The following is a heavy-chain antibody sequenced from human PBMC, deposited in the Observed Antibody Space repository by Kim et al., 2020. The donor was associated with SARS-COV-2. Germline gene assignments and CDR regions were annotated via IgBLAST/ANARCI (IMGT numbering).Heavy chain of an antibody. J-gene: IGHJ5*02. CDR2: IYWDDDK. V-gene: IGHV2-5*02. D-gene: IGHD3-3*01. Sequence: SGPTLVKPTQTLTLTCTFSGFSLSTSGVGVGWIRQPPGKALEWLALIYWDDDKRYSPSLKSRLTITKDTSKNQVVLTMTNMDPVDTATYYCAHSGPYDFWSGNWFDPWGQGTLVTVSS. CDR3: AHSGPYDFWSGNWFDP. CDR1: GFSLSTSGVG.